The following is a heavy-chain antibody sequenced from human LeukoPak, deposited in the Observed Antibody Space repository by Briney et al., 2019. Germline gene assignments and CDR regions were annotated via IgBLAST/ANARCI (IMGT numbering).Heavy chain of an antibody. D-gene: IGHD2-2*01. Sequence: PGGSLRLSCAASGFTVSSQYMSWVRQAPGKGLEWVSVIYTGGTAHYADSVKGRFTISRDNAKNTLFLQMNGLRAEDTAVYYCARRKVVSAYYYGMDVWGQGTTVTVSS. V-gene: IGHV3-66*01. CDR2: IYTGGTA. J-gene: IGHJ6*02. CDR1: GFTVSSQY. CDR3: ARRKVVSAYYYGMDV.